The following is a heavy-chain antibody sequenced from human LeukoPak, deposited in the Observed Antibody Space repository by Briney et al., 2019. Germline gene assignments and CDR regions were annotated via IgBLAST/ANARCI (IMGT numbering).Heavy chain of an antibody. Sequence: SETLSLTCAVYGGSFSGYYWSWIRQPPGKVLEWIGEINHSGSTNYNSSLKSRVTISVDTSKSQFSLKLSSVTAADTAVYFCARHAEYYYDRTGYFDYWGQGTLVTVSS. V-gene: IGHV4-34*01. CDR3: ARHAEYYYDRTGYFDY. D-gene: IGHD3-22*01. J-gene: IGHJ4*02. CDR1: GGSFSGYY. CDR2: INHSGST.